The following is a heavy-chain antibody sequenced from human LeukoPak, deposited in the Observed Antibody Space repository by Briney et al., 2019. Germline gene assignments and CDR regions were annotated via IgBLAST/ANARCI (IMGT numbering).Heavy chain of an antibody. CDR3: ARARILTGGSYPHNY. J-gene: IGHJ4*02. D-gene: IGHD1-26*01. Sequence: ASVKVSCKASGYTFTGYYMHWVRQAPGQGLEWRGWINPNSGGTNYAQKFQGRVTMTRDTSISTAYMELSRLTSDDTAVYYCARARILTGGSYPHNYWGQGTLVIVSS. CDR2: INPNSGGT. V-gene: IGHV1-2*02. CDR1: GYTFTGYY.